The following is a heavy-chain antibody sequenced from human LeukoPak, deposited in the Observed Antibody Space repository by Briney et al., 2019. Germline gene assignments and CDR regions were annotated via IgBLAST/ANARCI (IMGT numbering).Heavy chain of an antibody. CDR2: INQDGSEK. Sequence: GGPGISRAGSGFPLCKYLINLGRPGPGEGAGGGGNINQDGSEKDYVDSVKGRFTISRDNAKNSLYLQMNSLRDGDTAVYYCARDSGERSGRHTYPSYWGQGTLVTVSS. J-gene: IGHJ4*02. CDR1: GFPLCKYL. V-gene: IGHV3-7*01. CDR3: ARDSGERSGRHTYPSY. D-gene: IGHD3-3*01.